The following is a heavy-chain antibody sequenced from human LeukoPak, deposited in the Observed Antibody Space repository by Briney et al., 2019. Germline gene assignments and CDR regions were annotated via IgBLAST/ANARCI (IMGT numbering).Heavy chain of an antibody. CDR3: ATDAPGSGYYYDSSGYYH. CDR1: GYTFTDYY. Sequence: ASVKVSCKVSGYTFTDYYMHWVRQAPGKGLEWMGLVDPEDGETIYAEKFQGRVTITADTSTDTAYMELSSLRSEDTAVYYCATDAPGSGYYYDSSGYYHWGQGTLVTVSS. J-gene: IGHJ5*02. V-gene: IGHV1-69-2*01. D-gene: IGHD3-22*01. CDR2: VDPEDGET.